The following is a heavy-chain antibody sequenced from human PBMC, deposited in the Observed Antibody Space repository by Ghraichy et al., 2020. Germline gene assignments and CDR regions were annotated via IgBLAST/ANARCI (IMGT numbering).Heavy chain of an antibody. Sequence: SQTLSLTCTVSGLSISSGYYWGWIRQSPGKGLEWIGNIYHSGNTYYNQSLKSRVTISVDTSKNQFSLKLTSVTAADTAMYYCARALVSGGIYSGGCGMDVWGQGTTVTVSS. CDR2: IYHSGNT. D-gene: IGHD2-15*01. J-gene: IGHJ6*02. CDR1: GLSISSGYY. V-gene: IGHV4-38-2*02. CDR3: ARALVSGGIYSGGCGMDV.